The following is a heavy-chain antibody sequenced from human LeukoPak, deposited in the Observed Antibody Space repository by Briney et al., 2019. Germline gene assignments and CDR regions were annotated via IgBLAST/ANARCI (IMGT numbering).Heavy chain of an antibody. CDR3: ARLYSSSSHYYYYYMDV. J-gene: IGHJ6*03. Sequence: SETLSLTCTVSGVSIIGGDYYWSWIRQPARKGLEWIGRIYTTGSTNYDPSLQSRVTVSMDTSKNQFSLRLDSVTATDTAVYYCARLYSSSSHYYYYYMDVWGKGTTVTVSS. V-gene: IGHV4-4*07. D-gene: IGHD6-6*01. CDR1: GVSIIGGDYY. CDR2: IYTTGST.